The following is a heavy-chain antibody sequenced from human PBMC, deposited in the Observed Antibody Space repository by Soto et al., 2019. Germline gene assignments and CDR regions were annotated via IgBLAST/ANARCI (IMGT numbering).Heavy chain of an antibody. CDR2: IYTSGST. Sequence: QVQLQESGPGLVKPSETLTLTCTVSGGSISSYYWSWIRQPAGKGLEWIGRIYTSGSTNYNPSLKSRVTMSVDTSKNQFSLKLSSVTAADTALYYCARDRGSSGWWYFDLWGRGTLVTVSS. CDR1: GGSISSYY. J-gene: IGHJ2*01. CDR3: ARDRGSSGWWYFDL. V-gene: IGHV4-4*07. D-gene: IGHD6-19*01.